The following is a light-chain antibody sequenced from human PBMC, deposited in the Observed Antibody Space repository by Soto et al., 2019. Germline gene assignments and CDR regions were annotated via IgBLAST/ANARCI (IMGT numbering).Light chain of an antibody. CDR3: SSYAGDNRLV. J-gene: IGLJ3*02. CDR2: EVA. Sequence: QSALTQPPSASGSPGQSVTISCTGTSSDIGRYNYVSWYQQHPGKAPKLIVFEVAQRPTGVPDRFSASKSGNTASLTVSGLQAEDEADYYCSSYAGDNRLVFGGGTKLNVL. V-gene: IGLV2-8*01. CDR1: SSDIGRYNY.